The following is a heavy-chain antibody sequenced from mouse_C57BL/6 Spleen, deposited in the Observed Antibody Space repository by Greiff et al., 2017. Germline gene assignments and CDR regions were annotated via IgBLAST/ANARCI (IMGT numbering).Heavy chain of an antibody. D-gene: IGHD1-1*02. J-gene: IGHJ4*01. CDR3: ARMVAPYAMDY. Sequence: EVKLVESGGGLVKPGGSLKLSCAASGFTFSDYGMHWVRQAPEKGLEWVAYISSGSSTIYYADTVKGRFTMSRDNAKNTLFLQMTSLRSEDTAMYYCARMVAPYAMDYWGQGTSVTVSS. V-gene: IGHV5-17*01. CDR2: ISSGSSTI. CDR1: GFTFSDYG.